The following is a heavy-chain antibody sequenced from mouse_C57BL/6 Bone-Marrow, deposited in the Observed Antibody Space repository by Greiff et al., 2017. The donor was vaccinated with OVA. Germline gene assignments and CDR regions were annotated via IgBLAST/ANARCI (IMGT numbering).Heavy chain of an antibody. Sequence: QVQLQQPGAELVKPGASVKLSCKASGYTFTSYWMHWVKQRPGQGLEWIGMIHPNSGSTNYNEKFKSKATLTVDKSSSTAYMHLSSLTSEDSAVYYCAGYGNSWYFDVWGTGTTVTVSS. D-gene: IGHD2-10*02. CDR3: AGYGNSWYFDV. V-gene: IGHV1-64*01. J-gene: IGHJ1*03. CDR1: GYTFTSYW. CDR2: IHPNSGST.